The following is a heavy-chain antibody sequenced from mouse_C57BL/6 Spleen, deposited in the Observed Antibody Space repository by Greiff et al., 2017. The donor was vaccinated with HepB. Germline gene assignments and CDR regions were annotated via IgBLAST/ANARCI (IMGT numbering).Heavy chain of an antibody. V-gene: IGHV1S81*02. J-gene: IGHJ2*01. CDR1: GYTFTSYW. Sequence: QVQLQQPGAELVKAGASVKMSCKASGYTFTSYWMHWVKQRLGQGLEWFAETNPTNGRTYYNEKYKSKATLTVDKSSSTAYMLLSAPTFEDSAVFSCARIKNIVATYFEDWGQGTTLTVAS. D-gene: IGHD1-1*01. CDR2: TNPTNGRT. CDR3: ARIKNIVATYFED.